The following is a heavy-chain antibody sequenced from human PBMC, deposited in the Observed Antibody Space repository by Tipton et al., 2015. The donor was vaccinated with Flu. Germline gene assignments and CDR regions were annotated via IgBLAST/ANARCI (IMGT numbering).Heavy chain of an antibody. CDR2: IYYSGST. D-gene: IGHD3-10*01. CDR1: GGSVIRSSYY. J-gene: IGHJ4*02. Sequence: LRLSCAVSGGSVIRSSYYWGWIRQPPGKGLEWIGSIYYSGSTYCNPSLKSRVSISVDTSKNQFSLKLTSMTAADTAVYYCARGTPLWFGDLDYWGQGTLVTVSS. CDR3: ARGTPLWFGDLDY. V-gene: IGHV4-39*07.